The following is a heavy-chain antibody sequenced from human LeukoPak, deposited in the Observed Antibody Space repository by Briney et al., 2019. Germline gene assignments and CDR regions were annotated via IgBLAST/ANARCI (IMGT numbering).Heavy chain of an antibody. CDR1: GYTFTGYY. J-gene: IGHJ4*02. D-gene: IGHD6-13*01. CDR2: ISAYNGNT. V-gene: IGHV1-18*04. Sequence: ASVKVSCKASGYTFTGYYMHWVRQAPGQGLEWMGWISAYNGNTNYAQKLQGRVTMTTDTSTSTAYMELRSLRSDDTAVYYCARVRRAAAGPGLFDYWGQGTLVTVSS. CDR3: ARVRRAAAGPGLFDY.